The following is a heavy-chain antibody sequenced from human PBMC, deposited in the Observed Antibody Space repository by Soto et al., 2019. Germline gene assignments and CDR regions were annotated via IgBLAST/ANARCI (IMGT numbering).Heavy chain of an antibody. CDR2: INHSGST. J-gene: IGHJ4*02. CDR3: AGGYGRNFDY. D-gene: IGHD3-10*01. V-gene: IGHV4-34*01. Sequence: QVQLQQWGAGLLKPSETLSLTCAVYGGSISGYYWSWIRQPPGKGLEWIGEINHSGSTNYNPSLKSRVTISVDTSKNQFSLKLSSVTAADTAVYYCAGGYGRNFDYWGQGTLVTVSS. CDR1: GGSISGYY.